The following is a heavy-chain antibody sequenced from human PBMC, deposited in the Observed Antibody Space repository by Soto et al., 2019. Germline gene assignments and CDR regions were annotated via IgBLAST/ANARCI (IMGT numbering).Heavy chain of an antibody. Sequence: GGSLRLSCAASGFTFSSYGMHWVRQAPGKGLEWVAVIWYDGSNKYYADSVKGRFTISRDNSKNTLYLRMNSLRAEDTAVYYCAREDYCTNGVCSYYYYYYGMDVWGQGTTVTVSS. V-gene: IGHV3-33*01. D-gene: IGHD2-8*01. J-gene: IGHJ6*02. CDR1: GFTFSSYG. CDR2: IWYDGSNK. CDR3: AREDYCTNGVCSYYYYYYGMDV.